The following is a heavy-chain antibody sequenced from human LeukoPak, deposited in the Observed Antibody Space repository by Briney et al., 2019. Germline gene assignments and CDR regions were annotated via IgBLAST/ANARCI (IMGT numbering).Heavy chain of an antibody. CDR2: INPNSGGT. J-gene: IGHJ4*02. CDR3: ARASWGYSGYDPSKVTFDY. V-gene: IGHV1-2*02. CDR1: GYTFTGYY. Sequence: ASVKVSCKASGYTFTGYYMHWVRQAPGQGLEWMGWINPNSGGTNYAQKFQGRVTMTRDTSISTACMELSRLRSDDTAVYYCARASWGYSGYDPSKVTFDYWGQGTLVTVSS. D-gene: IGHD5-12*01.